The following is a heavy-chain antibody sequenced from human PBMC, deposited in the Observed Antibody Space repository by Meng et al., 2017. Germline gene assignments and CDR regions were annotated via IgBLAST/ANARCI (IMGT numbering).Heavy chain of an antibody. CDR3: ARSIAAAGLFDY. V-gene: IGHV3-33*01. CDR1: GFTFSSYG. Sequence: GESLKISCAASGFTFSSYGMHWVRQAPGKGLEWVAVIWYDGSNKYYADSVKGRFTISGDNSKNTLYLQMNSLRAEDTAVYYCARSIAAAGLFDYWGQGTLVTVSS. D-gene: IGHD6-13*01. J-gene: IGHJ4*02. CDR2: IWYDGSNK.